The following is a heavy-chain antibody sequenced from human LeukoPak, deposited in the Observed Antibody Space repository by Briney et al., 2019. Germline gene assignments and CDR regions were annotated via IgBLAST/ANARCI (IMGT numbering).Heavy chain of an antibody. CDR1: GFIFSNYG. Sequence: GRSLRLSCLASGFIFSNYGMHWVRQAPVKGLQWVATISYDGRNKYYDDTVKGRFTVSRDNSKNTLYLQLNGLRAEDAAIYYCAKDSEHSYGDYWGLGTPVTVS. CDR3: AKDSEHSYGDY. D-gene: IGHD5-18*01. J-gene: IGHJ4*02. V-gene: IGHV3-30*18. CDR2: ISYDGRNK.